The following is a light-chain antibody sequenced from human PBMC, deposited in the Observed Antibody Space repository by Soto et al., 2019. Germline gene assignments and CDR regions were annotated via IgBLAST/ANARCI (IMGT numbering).Light chain of an antibody. CDR2: GAS. CDR3: QQYGSSHT. Sequence: EIVLTQSPGTLSLSPGERATLSCRDSQSVTSTYLAWYQQKPGQAPRVLIYGASSRAIGIPDRFSGSVSGSDFILTINRLEPEDFAVYYCQQYGSSHTFGQGTRLEIK. V-gene: IGKV3-20*01. J-gene: IGKJ5*01. CDR1: QSVTSTY.